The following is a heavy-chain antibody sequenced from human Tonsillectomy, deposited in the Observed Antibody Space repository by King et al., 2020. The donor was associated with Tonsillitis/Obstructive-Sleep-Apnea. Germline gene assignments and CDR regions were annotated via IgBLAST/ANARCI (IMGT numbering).Heavy chain of an antibody. CDR3: ARGVGHLGGSRDL. Sequence: VQLVESGGGLVKPGGSLRLSCAASGFSFSDYYMSWIRQAPGKGLQWVSFISGGRSYTDFADSVKGRFTISRDNAKNSLYLQINSLRVEDTAVYYCARGVGHLGGSRDLWGQGTLVTVSS. CDR1: GFSFSDYY. J-gene: IGHJ5*02. D-gene: IGHD2-15*01. V-gene: IGHV3-11*05. CDR2: ISGGRSYT.